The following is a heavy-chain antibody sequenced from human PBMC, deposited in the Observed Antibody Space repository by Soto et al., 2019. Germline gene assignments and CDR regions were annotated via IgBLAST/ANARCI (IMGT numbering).Heavy chain of an antibody. V-gene: IGHV1-2*04. Sequence: EASVKVSCKASGYTFTGYYMHWVRQAPGQGLEWMGWINPNSGGTNYAQKFQGWVTMTRDTSISTAYMELSRLRSDDTAVYYCARWGTGTTYYYGMDVWGQGTTVTVSS. CDR1: GYTFTGYY. J-gene: IGHJ6*02. CDR2: INPNSGGT. D-gene: IGHD1-7*01. CDR3: ARWGTGTTYYYGMDV.